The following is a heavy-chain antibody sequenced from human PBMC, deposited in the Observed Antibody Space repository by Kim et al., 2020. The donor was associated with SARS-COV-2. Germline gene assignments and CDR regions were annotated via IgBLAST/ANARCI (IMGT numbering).Heavy chain of an antibody. CDR1: GFAFSSYF. V-gene: IGHV3-7*01. CDR3: ARDNYTSGHLVFDY. CDR2: IKRDGTEK. J-gene: IGHJ4*02. D-gene: IGHD4-4*01. Sequence: GGSLRLSCVGSGFAFSSYFMSWARQAPGKGLEWVATIKRDGTEKNYVDSVKGRFTISRDNAKNTLYLKMNSLGAGDTAVYYCARDNYTSGHLVFDYWGQGALVTVSS.